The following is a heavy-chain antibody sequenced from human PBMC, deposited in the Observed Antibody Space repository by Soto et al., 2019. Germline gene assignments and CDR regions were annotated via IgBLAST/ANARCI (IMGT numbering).Heavy chain of an antibody. J-gene: IGHJ6*03. V-gene: IGHV3-64*01. CDR1: GFNFSNYA. Sequence: GGSLRLSCAPSGFNFSNYAMDWVRQAPGKVLEYVSGISSNGVGTYYANSVKDRFTISRDNSKNTLYLQMGSLRAEDMAVYYCARREQSDYYYMDVWGKGTSVTVSS. CDR2: ISSNGVGT. CDR3: ARREQSDYYYMDV. D-gene: IGHD6-19*01.